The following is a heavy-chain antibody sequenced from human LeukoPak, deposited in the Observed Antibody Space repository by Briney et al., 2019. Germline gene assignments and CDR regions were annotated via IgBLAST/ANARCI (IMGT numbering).Heavy chain of an antibody. CDR3: TRDLLASSGLYYFDF. CDR1: GFTFGGYA. CDR2: IRSKAYGGTT. Sequence: GGSLILSCTASGFTFGGYAMSRVRQAPGKGLEWVDFIRSKAYGGTTEYAASVKGRFTISRDDSKSIAYLQMDSLKTEDTAVYYCTRDLLASSGLYYFDFWGQGTLVTVSS. D-gene: IGHD3-22*01. V-gene: IGHV3-49*04. J-gene: IGHJ4*02.